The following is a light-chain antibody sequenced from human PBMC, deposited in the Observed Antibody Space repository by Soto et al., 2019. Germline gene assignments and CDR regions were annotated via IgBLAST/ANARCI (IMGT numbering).Light chain of an antibody. CDR3: KSYAGSNTYV. Sequence: QSVLTPPPSAAGSPGQSVTISCTVTKNYIGVYDFVSWYQHHPGKAPRLIIYEVVQRPSGVPDRFSGSKSGNTASLSVSGLQAADEADYFCKSYAGSNTYVFGSGTKVTVL. CDR1: KNYIGVYDF. CDR2: EVV. J-gene: IGLJ1*01. V-gene: IGLV2-8*01.